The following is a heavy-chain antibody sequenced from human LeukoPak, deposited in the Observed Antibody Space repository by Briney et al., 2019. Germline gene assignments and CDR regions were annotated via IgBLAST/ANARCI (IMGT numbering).Heavy chain of an antibody. D-gene: IGHD4-17*01. V-gene: IGHV3-73*01. CDR1: GFPFSGFA. J-gene: IGHJ4*02. Sequence: PGGSLRLSCVASGFPFSGFARNWVRQASGKGLEGVARIRSKAGSYATEYAASVKGRFTISREDSKNTAYSQMNSLKTEDTAVYYCTGGTTVTTLDYWGQGTLVTVSS. CDR3: TGGTTVTTLDY. CDR2: IRSKAGSYAT.